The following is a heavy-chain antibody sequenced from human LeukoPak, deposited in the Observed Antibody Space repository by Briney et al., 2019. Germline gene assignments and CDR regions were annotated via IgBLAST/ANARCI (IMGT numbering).Heavy chain of an antibody. V-gene: IGHV1-18*01. J-gene: IGHJ6*03. D-gene: IGHD3-10*01. CDR1: GYTFTSYG. Sequence: ASVTVSCKASGYTFTSYGISWVRQAPGQGLEWMEWISAYNGNTNYAQKLQGRVTMTTDTSTSTAYMELRSLRSDDTAVYYCARGHSVRGATDYYYYMDVWGKGTTVTVSS. CDR3: ARGHSVRGATDYYYYMDV. CDR2: ISAYNGNT.